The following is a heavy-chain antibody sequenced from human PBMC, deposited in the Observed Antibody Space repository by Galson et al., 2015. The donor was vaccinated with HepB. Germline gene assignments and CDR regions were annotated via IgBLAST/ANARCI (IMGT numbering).Heavy chain of an antibody. D-gene: IGHD6-19*01. J-gene: IGHJ4*02. Sequence: CAISEDSVSSNSAAWNWIRQSPSRGLEWLGRTYYRSKWYNDYAVSVKSRITINPDTSKNQFSLQLNSVTPEDTAVYYCAREGGSGWSYYFDYWGQGTLVTVSS. CDR2: TYYRSKWYN. CDR1: EDSVSSNSAA. CDR3: AREGGSGWSYYFDY. V-gene: IGHV6-1*01.